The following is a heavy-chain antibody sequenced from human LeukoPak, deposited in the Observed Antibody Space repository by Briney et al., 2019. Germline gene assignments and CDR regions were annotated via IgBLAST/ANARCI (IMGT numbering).Heavy chain of an antibody. CDR2: ISSSSSYI. CDR3: ARAGYCSSTSCYLDH. V-gene: IGHV3-21*01. D-gene: IGHD2-2*01. J-gene: IGHJ4*02. Sequence: PGGSLRLSCAASGFTFSSYSMNWVRQAPGKGLEWVSSISSSSSYIYYADSVKGRFTISRDNAKNSLYLQMNSLRAEDTAVYYCARAGYCSSTSCYLDHWGQGTLVTVSS. CDR1: GFTFSSYS.